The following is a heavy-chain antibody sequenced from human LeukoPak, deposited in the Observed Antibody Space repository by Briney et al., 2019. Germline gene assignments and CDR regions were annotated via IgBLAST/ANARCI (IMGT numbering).Heavy chain of an antibody. D-gene: IGHD3-10*01. V-gene: IGHV4-34*01. CDR1: GGSFSGYY. J-gene: IGHJ6*03. Sequence: PSETLSLTCAVYGGSFSGYYWSWIRQPPGKGLEWIGEINHSGSTNYNPSLKSRVTISVDTSKNQFSLKLSSVTVADTAVYYCARGRVGMVRGVIIKGYYYMDVWGKGTTVTVSS. CDR3: ARGRVGMVRGVIIKGYYYMDV. CDR2: INHSGST.